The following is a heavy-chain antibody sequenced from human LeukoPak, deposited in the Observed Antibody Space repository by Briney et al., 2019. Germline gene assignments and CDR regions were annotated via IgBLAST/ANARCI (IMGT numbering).Heavy chain of an antibody. CDR1: GGSISSTRYY. CDR3: TKFEWHAAMPDY. Sequence: SETLSLTCTVSGGSISSTRYYWGWIRQPPGKGLEWIGSMNYGGTSHYNPSLKSRVTISVDTSKKHFSLKLSSVTAADTAVYERTKFEWHAAMPDYWRQGPLVTVSS. V-gene: IGHV4-39*01. J-gene: IGHJ4*02. D-gene: IGHD3-9*01. CDR2: MNYGGTS.